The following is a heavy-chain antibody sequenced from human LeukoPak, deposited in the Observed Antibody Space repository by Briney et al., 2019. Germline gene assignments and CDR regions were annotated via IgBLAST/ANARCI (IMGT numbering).Heavy chain of an antibody. CDR2: IYTSGST. J-gene: IGHJ5*02. D-gene: IGHD3-3*01. CDR3: AREVLDDFWSGYLNWFDP. Sequence: SETLSLTCTVSGGSISSYYWSWIRQPAGKGLEWIGRIYTSGSTYYNPSLKSRVTMSVDTSKNQFSLKLSSVTAADTAVYYCAREVLDDFWSGYLNWFDPWGQGTLVTVSS. V-gene: IGHV4-4*07. CDR1: GGSISSYY.